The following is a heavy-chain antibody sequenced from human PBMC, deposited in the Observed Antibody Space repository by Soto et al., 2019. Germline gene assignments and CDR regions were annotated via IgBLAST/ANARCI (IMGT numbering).Heavy chain of an antibody. J-gene: IGHJ6*02. Sequence: GWSLRLSCASSVFTFITYSMKWVRQAPGKGLEWVSSISSSGTYIHYADSLKGRFTISRDNAKNSLYLQMISLRAEDTAVYYCARDPSDCSSTSCWGYYALDVWGQGTTVTVSS. CDR2: ISSSGTYI. CDR1: VFTFITYS. CDR3: ARDPSDCSSTSCWGYYALDV. V-gene: IGHV3-21*01. D-gene: IGHD2-2*01.